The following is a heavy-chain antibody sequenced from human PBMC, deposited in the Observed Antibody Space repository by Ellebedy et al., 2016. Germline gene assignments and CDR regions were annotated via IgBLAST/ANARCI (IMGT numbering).Heavy chain of an antibody. CDR3: AKWNGDWNAFDV. CDR1: GCSASSAY. J-gene: IGHJ3*01. V-gene: IGHV4-59*02. Sequence: SETLSLTCNVSGCSASSAYWNWIRRPPGKGLEWIGYVFHTGTTNYSPSLKSRVSMSVDTSKSQFSLGLTSVTAGDTAVYYCAKWNGDWNAFDVWGLGTMVTVSS. CDR2: VFHTGTT. D-gene: IGHD1-1*01.